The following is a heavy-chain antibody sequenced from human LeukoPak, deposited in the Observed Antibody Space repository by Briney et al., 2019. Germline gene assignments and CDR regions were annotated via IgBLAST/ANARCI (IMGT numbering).Heavy chain of an antibody. CDR2: IYYSGRT. Sequence: SETLSLTCTVSGGPISSSSYYWGWIRQPPGKGLEWIGSIYYSGRTYYNPSPKSRVTISVDTSKNQFSLKLSSVTAADTAVYYCARQLYQLPFDYWGQGTLVTVSS. J-gene: IGHJ4*02. CDR3: ARQLYQLPFDY. CDR1: GGPISSSSYY. D-gene: IGHD2-2*01. V-gene: IGHV4-39*01.